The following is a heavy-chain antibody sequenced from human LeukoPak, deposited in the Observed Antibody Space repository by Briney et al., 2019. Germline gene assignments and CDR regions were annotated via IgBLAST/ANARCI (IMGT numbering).Heavy chain of an antibody. Sequence: SETLSLTCTVSGGSISSYYWSWIRQPPGKGLEWIGYIYTSGSTNHNPSLKSRVTISVDTSKNQFSLKLSSVTAADTAVYYCARSVYYYDSSGYYGFDYWGQGTLVTVSS. CDR1: GGSISSYY. V-gene: IGHV4-4*09. CDR2: IYTSGST. J-gene: IGHJ4*02. CDR3: ARSVYYYDSSGYYGFDY. D-gene: IGHD3-22*01.